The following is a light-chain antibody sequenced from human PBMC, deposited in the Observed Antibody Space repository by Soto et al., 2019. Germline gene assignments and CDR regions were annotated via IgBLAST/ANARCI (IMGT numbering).Light chain of an antibody. CDR1: QGISSY. CDR3: QQYYSYPWT. V-gene: IGKV1-8*01. Sequence: AIRMTQSPSSLSASTGDRVTITCRASQGISSYLAWYQQKPGKAPTLLIYAASTLQSGVPSRFSRSGSGTDFTLTISCLQSEDFATYYCQQYYSYPWTFGQGTKVEIK. J-gene: IGKJ1*01. CDR2: AAS.